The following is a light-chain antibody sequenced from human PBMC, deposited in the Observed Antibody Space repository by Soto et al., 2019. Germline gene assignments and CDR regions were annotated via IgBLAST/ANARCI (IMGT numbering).Light chain of an antibody. J-gene: IGKJ2*01. V-gene: IGKV3-20*01. CDR3: QHYGSSPPMYT. CDR2: GAS. Sequence: EIVLTQSPGTLSLSPGERATLSCRASQSVSSTYIAWYLLKPGQAPRLLIYGASTMATGIPDRFSGSGSGTDFTITISRLEPEDFAVYYCQHYGSSPPMYTFGQGTNLEIK. CDR1: QSVSSTY.